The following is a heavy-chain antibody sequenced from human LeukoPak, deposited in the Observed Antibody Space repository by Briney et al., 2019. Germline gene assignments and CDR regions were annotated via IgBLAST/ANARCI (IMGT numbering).Heavy chain of an antibody. CDR2: ISGYNGNT. V-gene: IGHV1-18*01. D-gene: IGHD6-13*01. Sequence: ASVKVSCQASGYTFTTYVITWLRQAPGQGLEWMGWISGYNGNTKYAQKLQGRVTMTTDTSTSTAYMELRSLRSDDTAVYYCAREHLGSSPLDYWGQGTLVTVSS. CDR1: GYTFTTYV. CDR3: AREHLGSSPLDY. J-gene: IGHJ4*02.